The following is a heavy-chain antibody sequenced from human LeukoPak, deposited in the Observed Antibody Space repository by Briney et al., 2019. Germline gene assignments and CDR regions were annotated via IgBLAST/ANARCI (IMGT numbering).Heavy chain of an antibody. CDR3: ARHTMVRGYVDAFDI. V-gene: IGHV4-59*08. CDR1: GRSISSYD. D-gene: IGHD3-10*01. CDR2: IYYSGST. J-gene: IGHJ3*02. Sequence: SETLSLTWTVAGRSISSYDWSWSRHPPGKGREWVVYIYYSGSTNYHPSLKSRVTISVDTSKNQFSLKLSSVTAADTAVYYCARHTMVRGYVDAFDIWGQGTMVTVSS.